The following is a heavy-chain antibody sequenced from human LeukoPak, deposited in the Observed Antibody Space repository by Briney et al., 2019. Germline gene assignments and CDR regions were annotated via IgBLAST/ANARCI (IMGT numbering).Heavy chain of an antibody. J-gene: IGHJ4*02. Sequence: ASVKVSCKASGYTFTSYYMHWVRQAPGQRLEWMGWINAGNGNTKYSQNFQGRVTFTRDTSASTAYMELSSLRSEDTAVYYCARFSASSGYYIDYWGQGTLVTVSS. CDR3: ARFSASSGYYIDY. V-gene: IGHV1-3*01. CDR2: INAGNGNT. CDR1: GYTFTSYY. D-gene: IGHD3-22*01.